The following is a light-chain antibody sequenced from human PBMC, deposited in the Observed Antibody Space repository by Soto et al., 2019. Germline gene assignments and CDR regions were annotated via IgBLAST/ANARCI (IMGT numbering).Light chain of an antibody. CDR1: SSDVGGYNE. CDR2: DVS. Sequence: QSALTQPASVSGSPGQSTTISCTGTSSDVGGYNEVSWYQQRPGKAPKLMIYDVSNRPSGVSNRFSGSKSGNTASLTISGLQAEDETYYYCSSHAAGSTLIFGGGTKVTVL. V-gene: IGLV2-14*03. CDR3: SSHAAGSTLI. J-gene: IGLJ2*01.